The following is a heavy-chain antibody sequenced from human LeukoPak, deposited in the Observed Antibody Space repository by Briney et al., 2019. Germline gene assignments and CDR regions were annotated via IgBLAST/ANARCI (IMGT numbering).Heavy chain of an antibody. Sequence: SETLSLTCTVSGDSSNIYYWGWIRQPPGKGLEWIGTVHYSGIIDYNPSLKSRVTISEDTSKKQFSLKLSSVTAADTAVYYCASLRDRYYFDYWGQGTLVTVSS. J-gene: IGHJ4*02. CDR3: ASLRDRYYFDY. CDR2: VHYSGII. D-gene: IGHD5-24*01. V-gene: IGHV4-39*01. CDR1: GDSSNIYY.